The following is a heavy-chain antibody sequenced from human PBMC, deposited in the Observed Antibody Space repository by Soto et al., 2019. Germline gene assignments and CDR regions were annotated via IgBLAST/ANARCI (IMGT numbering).Heavy chain of an antibody. CDR3: ARAVYCRSASCSNWFDT. J-gene: IGHJ5*02. CDR1: GGSISSDDYY. D-gene: IGHD2-2*01. Sequence: PSETLSLPCAVSGGSISSDDYYWSWIRQPPGKGLEWIGYIYYSGGSTYYSPSLRSRAAISMDTSKNQFSLILSTVTAADTAVYYGARAVYCRSASCSNWFDTWGQGTLVTVSS. V-gene: IGHV4-30-4*01. CDR2: IYYSGGST.